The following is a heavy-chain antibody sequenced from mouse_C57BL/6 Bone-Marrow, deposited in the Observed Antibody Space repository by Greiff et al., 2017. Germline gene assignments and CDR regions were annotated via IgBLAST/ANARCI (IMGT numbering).Heavy chain of an antibody. CDR3: ARGYDSYYYFDY. J-gene: IGHJ2*01. CDR1: GFNIKNYY. Sequence: EVQLQQSVAELVRPGASVKLSCTASGFNIKNYYMHWVKQRPEQGLEWIGRIDPANGNTNYAPKFQGKATITADTSSNTAYMQLSSLTSEDTASYFCARGYDSYYYFDYWGQGTTLTVSS. V-gene: IGHV14-3*01. D-gene: IGHD2-12*01. CDR2: IDPANGNT.